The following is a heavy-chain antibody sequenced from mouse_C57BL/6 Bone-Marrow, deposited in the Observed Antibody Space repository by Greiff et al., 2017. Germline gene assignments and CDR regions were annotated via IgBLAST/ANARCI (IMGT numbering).Heavy chain of an antibody. Sequence: VQLQQSGPGLVKPSQSLSLTCSVTGYSITSGYYWNWIRQFPGNKLEWMGNISYDGSNNYNPSLKNRISITRDTSRNQFFLKLNSVTTEDTATYYCSRDSYYAVDYWGQRTSVTVSS. J-gene: IGHJ4*01. V-gene: IGHV3-6*01. CDR2: ISYDGSN. CDR1: GYSITSGYY. CDR3: SRDSYYAVDY.